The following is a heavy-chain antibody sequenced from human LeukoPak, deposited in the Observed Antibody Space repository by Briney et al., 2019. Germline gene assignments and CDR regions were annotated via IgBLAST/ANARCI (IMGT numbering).Heavy chain of an antibody. V-gene: IGHV3-30*18. J-gene: IGHJ4*02. CDR2: ISYDGSNK. D-gene: IGHD3-3*01. CDR1: GFTFSSYG. CDR3: AKVAPPYYDFWSGYYLDY. Sequence: GGSLRLSCAASGFTFSSYGMHWVRQAPGKGLEWVAVISYDGSNKYYADSVKGRFTISRDNSKNTLYLQMNSLRAEDTAVYYCAKVAPPYYDFWSGYYLDYWGQGTLVTVSS.